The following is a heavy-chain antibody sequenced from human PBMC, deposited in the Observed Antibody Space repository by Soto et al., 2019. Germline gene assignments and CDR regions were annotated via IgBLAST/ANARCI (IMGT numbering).Heavy chain of an antibody. J-gene: IGHJ4*02. CDR2: ITPIYPTT. CDR1: GGTFYTYT. CDR3: ARIPRDSFPTSDDLDS. D-gene: IGHD5-18*01. Sequence: ASVKVSCKASGGTFYTYTFSWVRQAPGQGLEWMGSITPIYPTTNYAEKFQGRLTVTADGSTNTAYMELNSLTSEDTAVYYCARIPRDSFPTSDDLDSWGQGALVTVSS. V-gene: IGHV1-69*13.